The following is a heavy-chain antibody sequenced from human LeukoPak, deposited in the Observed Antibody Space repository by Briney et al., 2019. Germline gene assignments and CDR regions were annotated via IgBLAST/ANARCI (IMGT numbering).Heavy chain of an antibody. D-gene: IGHD1-26*01. J-gene: IGHJ3*02. V-gene: IGHV3-21*04. CDR3: AKDQVDRQLGQAFDM. CDR2: ISSSSSYI. Sequence: GGSLTLFYAPSGLTFSGYSMNWVRQAPGKGLEWVSSISSSSSYIYYTASVRGRITISRDTSKNTVYLQINSLSVEDTAIYYCAKDQVDRQLGQAFDMWGQGTMVTVS. CDR1: GLTFSGYS.